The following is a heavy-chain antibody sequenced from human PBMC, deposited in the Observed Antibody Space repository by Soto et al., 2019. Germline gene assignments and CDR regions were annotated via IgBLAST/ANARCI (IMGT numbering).Heavy chain of an antibody. J-gene: IGHJ4*02. CDR2: MYHSGST. CDR3: ARGMTTVTTLDY. Sequence: HLQLQESGSGLVKPSQTLSLTCAVSGGSISSGGYSWSWIRQPPGKGLEWIGYMYHSGSTYFNPSPKSRVTISVDRSKKQFSLKLSSVTAADTAVYYCARGMTTVTTLDYWGQGTLVTVSP. CDR1: GGSISSGGYS. D-gene: IGHD4-4*01. V-gene: IGHV4-30-2*01.